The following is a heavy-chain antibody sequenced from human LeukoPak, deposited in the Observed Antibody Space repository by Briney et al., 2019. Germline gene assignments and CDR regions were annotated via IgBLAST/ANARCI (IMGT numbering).Heavy chain of an antibody. Sequence: GGSLRLSCVASGFTFSDYYMSWIRQAPGKGLEWVSCISSSSAIYYADSVKGRFTMSRDNAKNSLYLQMNSLRDEDTAVYYCAREDGSQLDYWGRGTLVTVSS. CDR1: GFTFSDYY. J-gene: IGHJ4*02. CDR3: AREDGSQLDY. V-gene: IGHV3-69-1*01. CDR2: ISSSSAI. D-gene: IGHD1-26*01.